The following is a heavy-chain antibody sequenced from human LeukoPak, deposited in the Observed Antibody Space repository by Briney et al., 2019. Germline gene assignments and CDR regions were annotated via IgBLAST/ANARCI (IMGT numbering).Heavy chain of an antibody. V-gene: IGHV3-9*01. CDR2: IGWNSGSI. CDR3: AKARDGLIGDAFDI. Sequence: GRSLRLSCAASGFTFDDYAMHWVRQAPGKGLEWVSGIGWNSGSIGYADSVKGRFTISRDNAKNSLYLQMNSLRAEDTALYYCAKARDGLIGDAFDIWGQGTMVTVSS. D-gene: IGHD5-24*01. CDR1: GFTFDDYA. J-gene: IGHJ3*02.